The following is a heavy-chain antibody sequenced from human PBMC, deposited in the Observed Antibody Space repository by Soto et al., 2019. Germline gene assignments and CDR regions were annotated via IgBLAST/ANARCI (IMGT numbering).Heavy chain of an antibody. CDR2: IYYSGST. J-gene: IGHJ6*03. V-gene: IGHV4-59*01. Sequence: SETLSLTCTVSGGSISSYYWSWIRQPPGKGLEWIGYIYYSGSTNYNPSLKSRVTISVDTSKNQFSLKLSSVTAADTAVYYCAREAVAGTDYYYMDVWGKGTTDTVSS. CDR3: AREAVAGTDYYYMDV. CDR1: GGSISSYY. D-gene: IGHD6-19*01.